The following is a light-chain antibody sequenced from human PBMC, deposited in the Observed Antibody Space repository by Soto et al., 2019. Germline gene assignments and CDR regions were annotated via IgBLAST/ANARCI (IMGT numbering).Light chain of an antibody. CDR2: GNS. CDR3: QSYDSSLSGYV. Sequence: QSVLTQPPSVSGAPGQRVTISCTGSSSNIGAGYDVHWYQQLPGTAPKLLIYGNSNRPSGVPDRFSGSKSGTSASLAITGLQAEDEADXYCQSYDSSLSGYVFGTGTKVTVL. CDR1: SSNIGAGYD. J-gene: IGLJ1*01. V-gene: IGLV1-40*01.